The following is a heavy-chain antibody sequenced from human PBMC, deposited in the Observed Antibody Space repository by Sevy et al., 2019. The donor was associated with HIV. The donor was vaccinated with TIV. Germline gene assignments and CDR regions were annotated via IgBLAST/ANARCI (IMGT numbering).Heavy chain of an antibody. CDR3: AKDLEPKSPAGTGYWFDP. D-gene: IGHD6-19*01. CDR1: GFTFSSYA. CDR2: ISGRGGST. J-gene: IGHJ5*02. Sequence: GGSLRLSCAASGFTFSSYAMSWVRQAPGKGLEWVSAISGRGGSTYYADSVKGRFTISRDNSKNTLYLQMNSLRAEDTAVYNCAKDLEPKSPAGTGYWFDPWGQGTLVTVSS. V-gene: IGHV3-23*01.